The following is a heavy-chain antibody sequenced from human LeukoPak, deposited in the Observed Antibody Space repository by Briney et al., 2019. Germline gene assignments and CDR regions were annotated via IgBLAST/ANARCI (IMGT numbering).Heavy chain of an antibody. CDR1: GYTFTDYY. Sequence: GASVKVSCKASGYTFTDYYTHWVRQAPGQGLEWMGWINPNSGGTNYAQKFQGWVTMTRDMSISTGYMELSRLKSDDTAVYYCARGPGGANYHLDYWGQGTLVTVSS. V-gene: IGHV1-2*04. J-gene: IGHJ4*02. CDR3: ARGPGGANYHLDY. CDR2: INPNSGGT. D-gene: IGHD1-26*01.